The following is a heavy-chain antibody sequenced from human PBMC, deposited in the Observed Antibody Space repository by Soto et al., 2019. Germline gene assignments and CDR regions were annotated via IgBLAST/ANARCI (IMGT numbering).Heavy chain of an antibody. CDR2: VYYTGTT. Sequence: QLHLQESGPRLLKPSETLSLTCTVSGVSITSTTHYWAWIRQPPGKRLEWIGSVYYTGTTYSAASLTSRLTMPVDTSKNQFSLNVNSVTAADTALYYCARLSYCFTDGCIFDSWGQGILVTVSS. J-gene: IGHJ4*02. D-gene: IGHD2-8*02. CDR1: GVSITSTTHY. V-gene: IGHV4-39*01. CDR3: ARLSYCFTDGCIFDS.